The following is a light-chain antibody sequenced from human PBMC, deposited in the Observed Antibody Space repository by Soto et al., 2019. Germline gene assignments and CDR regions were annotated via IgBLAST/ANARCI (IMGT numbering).Light chain of an antibody. Sequence: QSVLTQPASVSGPPGQPITISCTGTSSDVGGYNYVSWYQQHPGKAPKLMIYDVSNRPSGVSNRFSGSKPGNTASLTISGLQAEDEADYYCSSYTSSSTLVFGTGTKVTVL. CDR1: SSDVGGYNY. CDR2: DVS. V-gene: IGLV2-14*01. CDR3: SSYTSSSTLV. J-gene: IGLJ1*01.